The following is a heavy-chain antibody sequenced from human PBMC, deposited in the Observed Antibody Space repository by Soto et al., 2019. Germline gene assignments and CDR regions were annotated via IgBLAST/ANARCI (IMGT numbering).Heavy chain of an antibody. Sequence: EVQLLESGGGLVQPGGSLRISCIGSGFTFSSNAMSWVRQAPGKGLEGVSAISGSGGTTYYADSVKGRFAVSRDNSNNTLYLQMKSLRAEDTAVYYCAKQRAGFGSGSDTYYFDYWGQGTLVTVSS. D-gene: IGHD3-10*01. CDR2: ISGSGGTT. CDR3: AKQRAGFGSGSDTYYFDY. CDR1: GFTFSSNA. J-gene: IGHJ4*02. V-gene: IGHV3-23*01.